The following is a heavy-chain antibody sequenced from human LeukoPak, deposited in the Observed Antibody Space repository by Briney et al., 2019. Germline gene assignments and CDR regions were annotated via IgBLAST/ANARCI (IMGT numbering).Heavy chain of an antibody. D-gene: IGHD3-22*01. Sequence: PGGSLRLSCAASGFTFSSYWMSWVRQAPGKGLEWVADIKQDGSEKYYVDSVKGRFTISRDNARNSLYLQMNSLRAEDTAVYYCASQSYYYDSSAHYPNYYFDYWGQGTLVTVSS. J-gene: IGHJ4*02. CDR3: ASQSYYYDSSAHYPNYYFDY. CDR1: GFTFSSYW. CDR2: IKQDGSEK. V-gene: IGHV3-7*01.